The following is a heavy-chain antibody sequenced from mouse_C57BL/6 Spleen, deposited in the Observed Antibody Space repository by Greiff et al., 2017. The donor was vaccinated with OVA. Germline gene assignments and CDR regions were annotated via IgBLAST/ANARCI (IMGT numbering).Heavy chain of an antibody. Sequence: EVQLQQSGPELVKPGASVKISCKASGYTFTDYYMNWVKQSHGKSLEWIGDINPNNGGTSYNQKFKGKATLTVDKSSSTAYMELRSLTSEDSAVYYCARGDIYYYGKGYFDVWGTGTTVTVSS. V-gene: IGHV1-26*01. CDR3: ARGDIYYYGKGYFDV. CDR1: GYTFTDYY. CDR2: INPNNGGT. D-gene: IGHD1-1*01. J-gene: IGHJ1*03.